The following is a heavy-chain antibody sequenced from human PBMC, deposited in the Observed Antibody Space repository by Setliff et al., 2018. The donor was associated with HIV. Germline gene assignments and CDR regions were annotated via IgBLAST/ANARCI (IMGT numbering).Heavy chain of an antibody. V-gene: IGHV4-34*01. CDR3: AGGPGTTSIDY. Sequence: SETLSLTCTVSGGSISSSYWSWIRQPPGKGLEWIGEINHSGSTNYNMSLWSRVTISLDASRNQFSLELISVTAADTAVYYCAGGPGTTSIDYWAQGTLVTVSS. J-gene: IGHJ4*02. CDR1: GGSISSSY. D-gene: IGHD1-1*01. CDR2: INHSGST.